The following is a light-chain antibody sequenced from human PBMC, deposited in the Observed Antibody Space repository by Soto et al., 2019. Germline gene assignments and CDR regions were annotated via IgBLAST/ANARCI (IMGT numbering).Light chain of an antibody. Sequence: DIVMTQSPATLSVSPGERATLSCRASRSISTNLAWYQHKPGQAPRLLIYGASTRATGIPARFSGSGSGTEFTLPISSLQSEDFAVYYCQQYNNWPPYTFGQGTKLDIK. CDR1: RSISTN. V-gene: IGKV3-15*01. J-gene: IGKJ2*01. CDR2: GAS. CDR3: QQYNNWPPYT.